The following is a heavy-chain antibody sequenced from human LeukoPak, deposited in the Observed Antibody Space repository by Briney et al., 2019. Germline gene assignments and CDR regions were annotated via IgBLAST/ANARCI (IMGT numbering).Heavy chain of an antibody. J-gene: IGHJ6*02. CDR2: ISSSDSTI. CDR3: ARDRGGYYYDSSGSEDGMDV. V-gene: IGHV3-11*01. CDR1: GFTFSDYY. Sequence: GGSLRPSCAASGFTFSDYYMSWIRQAPGKGLEWVSYISSSDSTIYYADSVKGRFTISRDNAKNSLYLQMNSLRAEDTAVYYCARDRGGYYYDSSGSEDGMDVWGQGTTVTVSS. D-gene: IGHD3-22*01.